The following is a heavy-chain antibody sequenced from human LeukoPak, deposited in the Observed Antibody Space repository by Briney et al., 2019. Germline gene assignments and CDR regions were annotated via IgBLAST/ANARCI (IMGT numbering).Heavy chain of an antibody. V-gene: IGHV3-53*01. CDR2: IYSGGST. Sequence: GGSLRLSCAASGFTVSSNYMSWVRQAPGKGLAWVSLIYSGGSTYYADSVPGRFTISRDNSKNTPYLQMNRLRAEDTAVYYCARDTAMATTGAFDIWGQGTMVTVSS. J-gene: IGHJ3*02. CDR3: ARDTAMATTGAFDI. D-gene: IGHD5-18*01. CDR1: GFTVSSNY.